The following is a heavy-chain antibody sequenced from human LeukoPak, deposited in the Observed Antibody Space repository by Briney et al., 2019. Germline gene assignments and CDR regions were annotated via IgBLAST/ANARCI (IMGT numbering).Heavy chain of an antibody. CDR3: AKPPPSGSLEY. Sequence: GGSLRLSCAASGFTFSAYAMPWVRQAPGKGLEWVAIIWYDGADKYYADSVKGRFTVSRDNSKSTLFLQMNSLRVEDTAMYYFAKPPPSGSLEYWGQETLSPSPQ. D-gene: IGHD3-3*01. CDR1: GFTFSAYA. CDR2: IWYDGADK. V-gene: IGHV3-33*06. J-gene: IGHJ4*02.